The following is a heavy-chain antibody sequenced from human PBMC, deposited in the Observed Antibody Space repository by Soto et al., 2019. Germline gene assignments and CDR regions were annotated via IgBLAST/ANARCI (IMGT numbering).Heavy chain of an antibody. D-gene: IGHD3-3*01. CDR2: IYYSGST. V-gene: IGHV4-30-4*01. Sequence: QVQLQESGPGLVKPSQTLSLTCTVSGGSISSGDYYWSWIRQPPGKGLEWIGYIYYSGSTYYNPSLKSRVTISVDTSKNQFSLKLSSVTAADTAVYYCARVPRITIFGVVFDYWGQGTLVTVSS. CDR3: ARVPRITIFGVVFDY. J-gene: IGHJ4*02. CDR1: GGSISSGDYY.